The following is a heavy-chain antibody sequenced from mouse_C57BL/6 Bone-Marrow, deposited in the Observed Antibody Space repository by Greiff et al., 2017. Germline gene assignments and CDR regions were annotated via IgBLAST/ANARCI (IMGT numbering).Heavy chain of an antibody. CDR2: INPNNGGT. J-gene: IGHJ4*01. CDR3: ARGLYYSNYRAMDY. V-gene: IGHV1-18*01. D-gene: IGHD2-5*01. CDR1: GYTFTDYN. Sequence: VQLQQSGPELVKPGASVKIPCKASGYTFTDYNMDWVKQSHGKSLEWIGDINPNNGGTIYNQKFKGKATLTVDKSSCTAYMELRSLTSEDTAVYYCARGLYYSNYRAMDYWGQGTSVTVSS.